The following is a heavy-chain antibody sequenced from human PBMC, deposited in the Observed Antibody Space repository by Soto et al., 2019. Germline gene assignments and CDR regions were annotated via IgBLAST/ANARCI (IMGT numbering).Heavy chain of an antibody. CDR1: GGSISSYY. CDR2: IYYSGST. D-gene: IGHD4-4*01. Sequence: SETLSLTCTVSGGSISSYYWSWIRQPPGKGLEWIGYIYYSGSTNYNPSLKSRVTISVDTSKNQFSLKLSSVTAADTAVYYCGRHSFVGDYKLNWFDPWGQGTLVTVSS. J-gene: IGHJ5*02. CDR3: GRHSFVGDYKLNWFDP. V-gene: IGHV4-59*08.